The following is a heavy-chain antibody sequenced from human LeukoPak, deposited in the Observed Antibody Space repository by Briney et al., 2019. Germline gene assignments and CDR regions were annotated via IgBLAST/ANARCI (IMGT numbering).Heavy chain of an antibody. J-gene: IGHJ6*02. CDR3: AKDQVVPAATYYYYYYGMDV. D-gene: IGHD2-2*01. Sequence: GGSLILSCAASGFTFSSCAMSWVREAPGKGLEWVSAISGSGGSTYYADSVKGRFTISRDNSKNTLYLQMNSLRAEDTAVYYCAKDQVVPAATYYYYYYGMDVWGQGTTVTVSS. CDR2: ISGSGGST. V-gene: IGHV3-23*01. CDR1: GFTFSSCA.